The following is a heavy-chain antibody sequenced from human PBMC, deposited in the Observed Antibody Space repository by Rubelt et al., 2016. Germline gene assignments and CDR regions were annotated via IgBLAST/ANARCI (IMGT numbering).Heavy chain of an antibody. Sequence: QVQLVQSGAEVKKPGASVKISCKASGYTFSPSGIHWVRQAPGQSLEWMGWINGGTGKTKYSENFQGRVTISRDTSVSTADVDLSSLRSEDTAGYYWARGGSGTSSAFDYWGQRTLVTVSS. J-gene: IGHJ4*02. CDR1: GYTFSPSG. CDR3: ARGGSGTSSAFDY. D-gene: IGHD1-26*01. CDR2: INGGTGKT. V-gene: IGHV1-3*01.